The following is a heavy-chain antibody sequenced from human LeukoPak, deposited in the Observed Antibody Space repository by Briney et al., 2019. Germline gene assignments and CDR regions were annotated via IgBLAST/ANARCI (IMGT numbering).Heavy chain of an antibody. D-gene: IGHD2-15*01. CDR1: GFTLSSYA. J-gene: IGHJ4*02. V-gene: IGHV3-23*01. CDR2: ISDTGNT. CDR3: AKAPVTACRGAFCYPFDY. Sequence: GGSLRLSCAASGFTLSSYAMSWVRQAPGKGLEWVPAISDTGNTYHADSVKGRFTISRDSSKNTLFLQMNRLRPEDAAVYYCAKAPVTACRGAFCYPFDYWGLGTLVTVSS.